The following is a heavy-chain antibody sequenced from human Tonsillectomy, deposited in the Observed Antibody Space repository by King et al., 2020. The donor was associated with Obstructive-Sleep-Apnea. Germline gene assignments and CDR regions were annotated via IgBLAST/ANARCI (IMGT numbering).Heavy chain of an antibody. CDR2: IRSDGSYD. Sequence: VQLVESGGGVVQPGGSLRLSCAASGFTFSSFGMHWVRQTPGKGLEWVAFIRSDGSYDYCADSVKGRFTISRENSKNMLYLQMNSLRVEDTAVYYCAKDGIPYYYGNGYDFEYWRQGTLVTVSS. CDR3: AKDGIPYYYGNGYDFEY. J-gene: IGHJ4*02. V-gene: IGHV3-30*02. CDR1: GFTFSSFG. D-gene: IGHD3-10*01.